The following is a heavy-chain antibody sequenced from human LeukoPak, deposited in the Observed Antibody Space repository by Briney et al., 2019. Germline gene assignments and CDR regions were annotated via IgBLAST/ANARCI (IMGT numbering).Heavy chain of an antibody. D-gene: IGHD1-26*01. CDR2: TYYRSKWYN. V-gene: IGHV6-1*01. CDR3: ARELILEVGEVYYGMDI. CDR1: GDSVSSNSAA. J-gene: IGHJ6*02. Sequence: SQTLSLTCAISGDSVSSNSAAWNWIRQSPSSGLEWLGRTYYRSKWYNDYAVSVKSRITINPDTSKNQFSLQLNSVTPEDTAVYYCARELILEVGEVYYGMDIWGQGTTVTVSS.